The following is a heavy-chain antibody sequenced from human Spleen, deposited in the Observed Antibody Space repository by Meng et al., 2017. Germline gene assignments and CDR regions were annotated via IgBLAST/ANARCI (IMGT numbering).Heavy chain of an antibody. V-gene: IGHV3-74*01. Sequence: GESLKISCAASGFTFSNYPMHWVRQAPGKAPACVSRISREGSHTVYADSVKGRFTISRDNAKNTLYLQMDSLSADDTAVYYCVREGTGWFAPGEYWGQGMLVTVSS. CDR1: GFTFSNYP. CDR2: ISREGSHT. J-gene: IGHJ4*02. CDR3: VREGTGWFAPGEY. D-gene: IGHD3-10*01.